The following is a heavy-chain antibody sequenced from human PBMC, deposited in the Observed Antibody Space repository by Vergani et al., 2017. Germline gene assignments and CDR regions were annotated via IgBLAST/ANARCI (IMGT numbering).Heavy chain of an antibody. J-gene: IGHJ3*02. D-gene: IGHD3/OR15-3a*01. Sequence: QVQLVESGGGVVQPGRSLRLSCAASGFTFSSYAMHWVRQAPGKGLEWVAVISYDGSNKYYADSVKGRFTISRDNSKNTLYLQMNSLRAEDTAVYYCARIRTGMVKNDAFDIWGQGTMVTVSS. CDR3: ARIRTGMVKNDAFDI. V-gene: IGHV3-30*01. CDR2: ISYDGSNK. CDR1: GFTFSSYA.